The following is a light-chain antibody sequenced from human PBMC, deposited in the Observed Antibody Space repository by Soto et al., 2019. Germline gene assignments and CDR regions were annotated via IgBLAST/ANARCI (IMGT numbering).Light chain of an antibody. J-gene: IGLJ1*01. CDR3: QSYDSSLGGSYV. Sequence: QSVLTQPPSVSGAPGQRVTMSCTGSRSNIGAGYDVHWYQQLPGTAPKLLIYGNSNRPSGVPDRFSGSKSGTSASLAITGLQAEDEADYSCQSYDSSLGGSYVFGTGTKLTVL. CDR1: RSNIGAGYD. CDR2: GNS. V-gene: IGLV1-40*01.